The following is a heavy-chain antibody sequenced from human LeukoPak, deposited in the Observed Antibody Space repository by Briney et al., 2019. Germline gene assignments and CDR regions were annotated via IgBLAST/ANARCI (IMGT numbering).Heavy chain of an antibody. J-gene: IGHJ3*02. CDR2: IGTAGDT. CDR3: ARWELRQGAFDI. D-gene: IGHD1-26*01. Sequence: TGGSLRLSCAASGFTFSSYEMHWVRQATGKGLEWVPAIGTAGDTYYPGSVKGRFTISRENAKNSLYLQMNSLRAGDTAVYYCARWELRQGAFDIWGQGTMVTVSS. CDR1: GFTFSSYE. V-gene: IGHV3-13*01.